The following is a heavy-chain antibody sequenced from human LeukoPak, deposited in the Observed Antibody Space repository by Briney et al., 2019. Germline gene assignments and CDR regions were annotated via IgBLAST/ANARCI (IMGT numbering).Heavy chain of an antibody. CDR1: GGSISSSNW. J-gene: IGHJ4*02. CDR2: IYHSGST. D-gene: IGHD3-3*01. CDR3: ARLRGTIFGVVIGPPYYFDY. Sequence: SETLSLTCAVSGGSISSSNWWSWVRQPPGKGLEWIGEIYHSGSTNYNPSLKSRVTISVDKSKNQFSLKLSSVTAADTAVYYCARLRGTIFGVVIGPPYYFDYWGQGTLVTVSS. V-gene: IGHV4-4*02.